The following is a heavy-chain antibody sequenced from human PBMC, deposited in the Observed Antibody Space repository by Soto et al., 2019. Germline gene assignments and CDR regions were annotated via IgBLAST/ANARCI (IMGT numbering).Heavy chain of an antibody. V-gene: IGHV2-5*02. CDR2: IYWDDEK. Sequence: QITLKESGPTLVKPTQTLTLTCTFSGFSLTTSGVGVGWIRQPPGKALQWLAVIYWDDEKRYSPSLKSRFTITKATAKNQVVLTMTNMDPVDTATYYCAHTRFRYSFYYYYGMDGWGQGTTVTVSS. D-gene: IGHD2-15*01. J-gene: IGHJ6*02. CDR3: AHTRFRYSFYYYYGMDG. CDR1: GFSLTTSGVG.